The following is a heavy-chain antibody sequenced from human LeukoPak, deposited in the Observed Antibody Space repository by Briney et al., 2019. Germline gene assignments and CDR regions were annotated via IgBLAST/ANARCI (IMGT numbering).Heavy chain of an antibody. J-gene: IGHJ4*02. CDR1: GFPFSIYE. CDR2: IGSSGTTI. Sequence: GGSLRLSCAVSGFPFSIYEMNGGCEGPGRGVGRVSNIGSSGTTIYYAGSVKGRFSISRDNAKNSLYLQMNSLRVEDTAVYYWALLAVASDFDYWGQGALVTVSS. D-gene: IGHD6-19*01. V-gene: IGHV3-48*03. CDR3: ALLAVASDFDY.